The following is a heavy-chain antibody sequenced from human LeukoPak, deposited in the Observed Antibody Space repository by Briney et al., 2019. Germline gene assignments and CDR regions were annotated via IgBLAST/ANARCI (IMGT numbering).Heavy chain of an antibody. D-gene: IGHD6-19*01. CDR1: GGSISSSSYY. V-gene: IGHV4-39*07. CDR3: ARDLNSSDLPFDY. Sequence: SETLSLTCTVSGGSISSSSYYWGWIRQPPGKGLEWIGSIYYSGSTYYNPSLKSRVTISVDTSKNQFSLKLSSVTAADTAVYYCARDLNSSDLPFDYWGQGTLVTVSS. J-gene: IGHJ4*02. CDR2: IYYSGST.